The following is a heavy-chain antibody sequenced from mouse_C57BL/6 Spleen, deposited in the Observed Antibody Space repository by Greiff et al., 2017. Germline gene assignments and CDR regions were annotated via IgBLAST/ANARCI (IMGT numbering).Heavy chain of an antibody. CDR3: ATYHEGYFDV. D-gene: IGHD2-10*01. CDR1: GYSFTGYY. CDR2: INPSTGGT. J-gene: IGHJ1*03. Sequence: VQLQQSGPELVKPGASVKISCKASGYSFTGYYMNWVKQSPEKSLEWIGEINPSTGGTTYNQKFKAKATLTVDKSSSTAYMQLKSLTSEDSAVYYCATYHEGYFDVWGTGTTVTVSS. V-gene: IGHV1-42*01.